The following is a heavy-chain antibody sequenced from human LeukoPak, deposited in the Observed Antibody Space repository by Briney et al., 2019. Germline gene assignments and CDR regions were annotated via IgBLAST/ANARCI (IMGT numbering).Heavy chain of an antibody. V-gene: IGHV3-30*02. CDR3: ARGMALDY. Sequence: GGSLRLSCAASGFTFSSYGMHWVRQSPGKGLEGVAFIRYDGSNKYYADSVKCRFTISRDNSKNTLYLQMNSMRAEDTAVYYCARGMALDYWGQGTLVTVSS. D-gene: IGHD6-13*01. J-gene: IGHJ4*02. CDR2: IRYDGSNK. CDR1: GFTFSSYG.